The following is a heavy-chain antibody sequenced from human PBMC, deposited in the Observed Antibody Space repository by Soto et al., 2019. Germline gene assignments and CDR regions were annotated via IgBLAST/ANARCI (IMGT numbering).Heavy chain of an antibody. CDR2: INHSGST. CDR1: GGSFSGHY. J-gene: IGHJ4*02. Sequence: QVQLQQWGAGLLKPSETLSLTCAVYGGSFSGHYWSWIRQPPGKGLEWIGEINHSGSTTYNPSLKSRVTISVDTSKSQFSLXLSSVTAADTAVXYXXXAYDSGDMTMGLIDYWGQGTLVTVSS. CDR3: XXAYDSGDMTMGLIDY. V-gene: IGHV4-34*01. D-gene: IGHD4-17*01.